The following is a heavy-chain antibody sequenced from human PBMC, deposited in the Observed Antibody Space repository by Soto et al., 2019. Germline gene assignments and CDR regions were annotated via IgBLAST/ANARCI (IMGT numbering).Heavy chain of an antibody. CDR3: ARAEDPKVRGVIIYYFDY. Sequence: SETLSLTCTVSGGSISSGGYYWSWIRQHPGKGLEWIGYIYYSGSTYYNPSLKSRVTISVDTSKNQLSLKLSSVTAADTAVYYCARAEDPKVRGVIIYYFDYWGQGTLVTVSS. CDR2: IYYSGST. J-gene: IGHJ4*02. CDR1: GGSISSGGYY. D-gene: IGHD3-10*01. V-gene: IGHV4-31*03.